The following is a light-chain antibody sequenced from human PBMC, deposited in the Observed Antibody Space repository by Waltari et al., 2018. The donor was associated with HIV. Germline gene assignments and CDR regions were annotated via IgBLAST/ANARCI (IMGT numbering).Light chain of an antibody. CDR3: LAWDSSTAV. CDR1: RLVGKY. Sequence: SYELTQSPSVSVSAGQTASITCSGDRLVGKYVSWYRQKPGQSPVLVMYEDKKRPSGIPGRYSGTNVWRTATRTSSGTQVMDEADYYCLAWDSSTAVFGGGTKLTVL. V-gene: IGLV3-1*01. CDR2: EDK. J-gene: IGLJ3*02.